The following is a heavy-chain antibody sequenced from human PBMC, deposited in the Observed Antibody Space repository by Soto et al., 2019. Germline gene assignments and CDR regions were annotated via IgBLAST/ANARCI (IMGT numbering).Heavy chain of an antibody. CDR1: GFTFSSYS. CDR3: AREGPDIVVVPAARYYFDY. V-gene: IGHV3-48*01. CDR2: ISSSSSTI. J-gene: IGHJ4*02. Sequence: VQLVESGGGLVQPGGSLRLSCAASGFTFSSYSMNWVRQAPGKGLEWVSYISSSSSTIYYADSVKGRFTISRDNAKNSLYLQMNSLRAEDTAVYYCAREGPDIVVVPAARYYFDYWGQGTLVTVSS. D-gene: IGHD2-2*01.